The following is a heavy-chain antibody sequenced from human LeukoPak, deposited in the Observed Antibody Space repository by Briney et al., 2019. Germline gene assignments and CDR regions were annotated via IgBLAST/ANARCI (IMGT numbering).Heavy chain of an antibody. Sequence: ASVKVSCKASGYTVTGYYMHWVRQAPGQGLEWMGWINPNSGGTNYAQKFQGRVTMTRDASISTAHMEVRSDDTAVYYCARSYGDGNWFDTWGQGTLVTVSS. J-gene: IGHJ5*02. CDR1: GYTVTGYY. CDR3: ARSYGDGNWFDT. D-gene: IGHD4-17*01. V-gene: IGHV1-2*02. CDR2: INPNSGGT.